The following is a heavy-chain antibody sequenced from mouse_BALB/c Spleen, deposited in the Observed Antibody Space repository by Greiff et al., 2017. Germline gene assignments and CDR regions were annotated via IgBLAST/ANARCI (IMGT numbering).Heavy chain of an antibody. D-gene: IGHD2-4*01. CDR3: ARRGYDYDYFDY. CDR1: GYSITSDYA. V-gene: IGHV3-2*02. CDR2: ISYSGST. Sequence: EVQLQQSGPSLVKPSQSLSLTCTVTGYSITSDYAWNWIRQFPGNKLEWMGYISYSGSTSYNPSLKSRISITRDTSKNQFFLQLNSVTTEDTATYYCARRGYDYDYFDYWGQGTTLTVSS. J-gene: IGHJ2*01.